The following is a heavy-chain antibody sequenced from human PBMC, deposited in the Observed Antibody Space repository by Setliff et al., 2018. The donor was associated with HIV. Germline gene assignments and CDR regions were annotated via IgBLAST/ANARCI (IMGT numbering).Heavy chain of an antibody. D-gene: IGHD6-25*01. V-gene: IGHV4-34*01. CDR2: INDDGDT. J-gene: IGHJ5*02. CDR1: GGSLSGYY. Sequence: NPSETLSLTCAVYGGSLSGYYWTWIRQSPERGLEWIGQINDDGDTIYNPSLKSRVTLSVDTSKRQFSLSLRSVTAADTAVYYCARDLGTAVNTWGQGTLVTVSS. CDR3: ARDLGTAVNT.